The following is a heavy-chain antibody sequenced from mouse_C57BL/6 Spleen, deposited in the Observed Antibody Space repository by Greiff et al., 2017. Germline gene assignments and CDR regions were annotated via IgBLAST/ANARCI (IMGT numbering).Heavy chain of an antibody. J-gene: IGHJ4*01. CDR2: IDPNSGGT. Sequence: QVQLQQSGAELVKPGASVKLSCKASGYTFTSYWMHWVKQRPGRGLEWIGRIDPNSGGTKYNEKFKSKATLTVDKPSSTAYMQLSSLTSEDSAVYYCARVTTVVAKGAMDYWGQGTSVTVSS. V-gene: IGHV1-72*01. CDR3: ARVTTVVAKGAMDY. D-gene: IGHD1-1*01. CDR1: GYTFTSYW.